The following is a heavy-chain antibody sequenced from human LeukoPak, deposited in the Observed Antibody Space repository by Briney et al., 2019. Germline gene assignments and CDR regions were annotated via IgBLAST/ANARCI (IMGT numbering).Heavy chain of an antibody. CDR3: ARLYCSSTSCYGGNYYCYYMDV. D-gene: IGHD2-2*01. V-gene: IGHV1-18*01. CDR2: ISAYNGNT. CDR1: GYTFTSYG. Sequence: PEASVKVSCKASGYTFTSYGISWVRQAPGQGLEWMGWISAYNGNTNYAQKLQGRVTMTTDTSTSTAYMELRSLRSDDTAVYYCARLYCSSTSCYGGNYYCYYMDVWGKGTTVTISS. J-gene: IGHJ6*03.